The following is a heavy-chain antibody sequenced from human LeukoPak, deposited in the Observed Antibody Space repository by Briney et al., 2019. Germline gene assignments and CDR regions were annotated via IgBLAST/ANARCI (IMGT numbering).Heavy chain of an antibody. D-gene: IGHD6-13*01. CDR2: IIPILGIA. CDR1: GGTFSSYA. J-gene: IGHJ6*02. V-gene: IGHV1-69*04. Sequence: SVTVSCTASGGTFSSYAISWVRQAPGQGLEWMGRIIPILGIANYAQKFQGRVTITADKSTSTAYMELSSLRSEDTAVYYCARAGAAAERPYGMDVWGQGTTVTVSS. CDR3: ARAGAAAERPYGMDV.